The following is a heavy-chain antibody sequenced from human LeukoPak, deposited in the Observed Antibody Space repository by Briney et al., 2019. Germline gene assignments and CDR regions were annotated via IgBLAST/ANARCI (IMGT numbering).Heavy chain of an antibody. Sequence: PGGSLRLSCAASEFTFSSYAMHWVRQAPGKGLEWVSYIRSRDRTIYYADSVKGRFTISTDNAENSLYLQMNSLRTEDTAVYYCARDHRWGFDYWGRGTLVTVSS. D-gene: IGHD7-27*01. CDR1: EFTFSSYA. CDR3: ARDHRWGFDY. V-gene: IGHV3-48*01. CDR2: IRSRDRTI. J-gene: IGHJ4*02.